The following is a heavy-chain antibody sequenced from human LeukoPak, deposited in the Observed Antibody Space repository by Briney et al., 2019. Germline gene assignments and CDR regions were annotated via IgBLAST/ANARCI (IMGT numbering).Heavy chain of an antibody. J-gene: IGHJ4*02. V-gene: IGHV3-30*18. CDR2: ISYDGSNK. D-gene: IGHD5-18*01. Sequence: GGSLRLSCAASGFTFNNYGMHWVRQAPGKGLEWVAVISYDGSNKFYADSVKGRFTISRDNSKNTLSLQMNSLRVEDTAVYRCAKELRGYSYGEHWGQGTLVTVSS. CDR1: GFTFNNYG. CDR3: AKELRGYSYGEH.